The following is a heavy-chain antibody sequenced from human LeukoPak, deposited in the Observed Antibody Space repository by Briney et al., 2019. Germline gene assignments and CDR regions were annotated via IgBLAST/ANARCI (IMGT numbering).Heavy chain of an antibody. V-gene: IGHV3-7*01. CDR3: ASLGDFWSGYYNS. J-gene: IGHJ4*02. Sequence: GGSLRLSCAASGFTFSSYWMSWVRQAPGKGLEWVANIKQDGSEKYYVDSVKGRFTISRDNAKNSLYLQMNSLRAEDTAVYYCASLGDFWSGYYNSWGQGTLVTVSS. CDR2: IKQDGSEK. CDR1: GFTFSSYW. D-gene: IGHD3-3*01.